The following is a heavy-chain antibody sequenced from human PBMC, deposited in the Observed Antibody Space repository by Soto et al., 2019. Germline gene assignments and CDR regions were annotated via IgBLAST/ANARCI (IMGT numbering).Heavy chain of an antibody. Sequence: ASVKVSCKASGYTFTSYGISWVRQAPGQGLEWMGWISAYNGNTNYAQKLQGRVTMTTDTSTSTAYMELRSLRSDDTAVYYCARVCSGGSCYSAFDIWGQGKMVPVSS. V-gene: IGHV1-18*01. J-gene: IGHJ3*02. CDR2: ISAYNGNT. D-gene: IGHD2-15*01. CDR3: ARVCSGGSCYSAFDI. CDR1: GYTFTSYG.